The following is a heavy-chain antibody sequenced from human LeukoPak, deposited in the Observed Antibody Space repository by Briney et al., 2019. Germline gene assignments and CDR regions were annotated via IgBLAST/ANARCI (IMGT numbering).Heavy chain of an antibody. CDR1: GITFSTSD. CDR2: IGTAGDT. D-gene: IGHD2-8*01. Sequence: PGGSLRLSCEASGITFSTSDMHWVRQAPGKGLEWVSVIGTAGDTYYADSVKGRFAISRENAKNSLYLQMNSLRAGDTAVYYCARGSVSVGMDVWGQGTTVTVSS. J-gene: IGHJ6*02. CDR3: ARGSVSVGMDV. V-gene: IGHV3-13*01.